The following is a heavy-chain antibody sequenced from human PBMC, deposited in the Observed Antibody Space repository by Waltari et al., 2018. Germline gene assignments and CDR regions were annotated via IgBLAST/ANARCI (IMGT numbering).Heavy chain of an antibody. CDR1: GFTFKTYP. CDR3: ARDGGYYYMDV. V-gene: IGHV1-3*01. Sequence: QVQLVQSGAEVKKPGASVKVSCTASGFTFKTYPFHWVRQAPGQRLEWMGWINAGNGNTEYSQKFQARVTFTRDTSASTAYMELSSLTSEDTAVYYCARDGGYYYMDVWGTGTTVTVSS. J-gene: IGHJ6*03. CDR2: INAGNGNT.